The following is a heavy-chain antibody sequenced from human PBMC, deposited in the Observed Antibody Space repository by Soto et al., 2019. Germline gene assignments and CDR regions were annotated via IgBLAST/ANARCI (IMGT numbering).Heavy chain of an antibody. CDR2: IYHSGNT. CDR1: GVSITSTNW. V-gene: IGHV4-4*02. J-gene: IGHJ5*02. CDR3: ARRSVAGMPWFDP. Sequence: QVQLHESGPGLVKPSGTLSLTCAVSGVSITSTNWWSWVRQSPGKGLEWIGQIYHSGNTNYNPSLKSRVSMALDKANNHSSLNLTSVTDADTAVYYCARRSVAGMPWFDPWGQGTLVTVSS. D-gene: IGHD2-2*01.